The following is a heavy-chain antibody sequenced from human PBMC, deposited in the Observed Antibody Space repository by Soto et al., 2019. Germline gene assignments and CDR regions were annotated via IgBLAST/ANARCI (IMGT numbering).Heavy chain of an antibody. J-gene: IGHJ4*02. V-gene: IGHV4-4*07. CDR1: GGSISSYY. CDR2: IYTSGST. Sequence: SETLSLTCTVSGGSISSYYWSWIRQPAGKGLEWIGRIYTSGSTNYNPSLKSRVTMSVDTSKNQFSLKLSSVTAADTAVYYCARSDYYYGSGSYYYFDYWGQGTLVTVSS. CDR3: ARSDYYYGSGSYYYFDY. D-gene: IGHD3-10*01.